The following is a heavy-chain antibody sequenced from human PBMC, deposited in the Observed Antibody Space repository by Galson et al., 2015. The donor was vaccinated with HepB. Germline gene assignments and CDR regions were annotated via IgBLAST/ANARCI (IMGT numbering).Heavy chain of an antibody. D-gene: IGHD3-10*01. CDR2: MSDDGSHK. V-gene: IGHV3-30*04. Sequence: SLRLSCAVSGFTFSSYAMYWVRQAPGKGLEWVALMSDDGSHKYYTGSVKGRFTISRDNSKNTLYLQMNSLRVEDTAVYYCARERRSGSYHRSKYYYYYGMDVWGQGTTVTVSS. J-gene: IGHJ6*02. CDR3: ARERRSGSYHRSKYYYYYGMDV. CDR1: GFTFSSYA.